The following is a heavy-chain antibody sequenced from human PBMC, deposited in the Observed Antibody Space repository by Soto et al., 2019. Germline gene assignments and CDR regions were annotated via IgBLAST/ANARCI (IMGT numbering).Heavy chain of an antibody. CDR3: ARSPGVFDY. D-gene: IGHD3-10*01. CDR2: LVPVFGTA. J-gene: IGHJ4*02. Sequence: QVQLLQSGAVVKKPGSSVKVSCKASGGTFSSLAISWVRQAPGQGLEWMGGLVPVFGTANYAQKFQDRVTITADKSTSTSYMELSSLRSEDTAVYYCARSPGVFDYWGQGTLVTVAS. V-gene: IGHV1-69*06. CDR1: GGTFSSLA.